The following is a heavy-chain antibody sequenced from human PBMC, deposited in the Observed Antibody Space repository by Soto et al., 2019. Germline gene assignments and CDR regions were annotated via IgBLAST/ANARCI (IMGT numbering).Heavy chain of an antibody. CDR3: ARVPHRAYYYDSSGYLDY. Sequence: AASVKVSCKASGGTFSSYAISWVRQAPGQGLEWMGGIIPIFGTANYAQKFQGRVTITADESTSTAYMELSSLRSEDTAVYYCARVPHRAYYYDSSGYLDYWGQGTLVTVSS. V-gene: IGHV1-69*13. CDR1: GGTFSSYA. J-gene: IGHJ4*02. CDR2: IIPIFGTA. D-gene: IGHD3-22*01.